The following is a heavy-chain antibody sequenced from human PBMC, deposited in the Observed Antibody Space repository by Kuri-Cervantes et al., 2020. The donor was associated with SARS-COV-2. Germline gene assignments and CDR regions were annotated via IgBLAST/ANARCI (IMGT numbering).Heavy chain of an antibody. D-gene: IGHD3-22*01. J-gene: IGHJ6*03. CDR2: IFRSGIT. V-gene: IGHV4-39*01. CDR1: SGSISSGDYY. CDR3: ARIDYHTSGYYYYYYYMDV. Sequence: ESLKISCTVSSGSISSGDYYWGWIRQPPGKRLEWIGSIFRSGITYYNPSLKSRVTMSVDTTKNQFSLKLSSVTAADTAVYYCARIDYHTSGYYYYYYYMDVWGKGTAVTVSS.